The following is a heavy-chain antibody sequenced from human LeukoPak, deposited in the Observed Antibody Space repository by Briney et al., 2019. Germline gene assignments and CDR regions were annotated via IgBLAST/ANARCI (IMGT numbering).Heavy chain of an antibody. V-gene: IGHV3-66*01. CDR1: VFTVTSSH. J-gene: IGHJ4*02. D-gene: IGHD5-24*01. CDR2: IYSGGNT. Sequence: RGSLRLSCAPSVFTVTSSHTSWVRHAPGKGLEWVSIIYSGGNTDYPGSMQGRFAIPRDNSKTTLYLQMNSLRPEDTAVYYCARESAPHHGLDYWGQGTLVTVSS. CDR3: ARESAPHHGLDY.